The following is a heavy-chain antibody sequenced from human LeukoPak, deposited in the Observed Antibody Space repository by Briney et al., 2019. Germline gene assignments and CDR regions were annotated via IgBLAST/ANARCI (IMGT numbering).Heavy chain of an antibody. CDR3: ARDRGIVVVPAAISRYYYYYMDV. V-gene: IGHV1-2*02. CDR2: INPNSGGT. CDR1: GYTFTGYY. Sequence: GASVKVSCKASGYTFTGYYMHWVRQAPGQGLEWMGWINPNSGGTNYAQKFQGRVTMTRDTSISTAYMELSRLRSDDTAVYYCARDRGIVVVPAAISRYYYYYMDVWGKGTTVTVSS. D-gene: IGHD2-2*01. J-gene: IGHJ6*03.